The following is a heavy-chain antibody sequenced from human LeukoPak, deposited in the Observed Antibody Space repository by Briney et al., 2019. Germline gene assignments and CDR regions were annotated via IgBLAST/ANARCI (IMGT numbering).Heavy chain of an antibody. CDR1: GFTFRTYW. CDR3: GRDLGGRSGY. D-gene: IGHD1-26*01. J-gene: IGHJ4*02. V-gene: IGHV3-74*01. CDR2: INEDGSIT. Sequence: QPGGSLRLSCAVSGFTFRTYWMRWVRQVPGEGLVWVSRINEDGSITNYADSVKGRFSISRDNAKNTLYLQMNSLRAEDTAVYYCGRDLGGRSGYWGQGTLVTVSS.